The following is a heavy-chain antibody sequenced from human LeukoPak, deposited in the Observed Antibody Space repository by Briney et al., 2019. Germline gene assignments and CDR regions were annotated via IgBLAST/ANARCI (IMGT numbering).Heavy chain of an antibody. V-gene: IGHV1-69*05. Sequence: ASVKVSCKASGGTFSSYAISWVRQAPGQGLEWMGRIIPIFGTANYAQKFQGRVTIATDESTSTAYMELSSLRSEDTAVYYCARSGGDMKVRYYFDYWGQGTLVTVSS. D-gene: IGHD3-22*01. J-gene: IGHJ4*02. CDR2: IIPIFGTA. CDR1: GGTFSSYA. CDR3: ARSGGDMKVRYYFDY.